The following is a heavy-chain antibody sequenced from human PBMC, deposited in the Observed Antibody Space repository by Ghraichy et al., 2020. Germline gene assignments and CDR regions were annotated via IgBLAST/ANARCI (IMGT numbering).Heavy chain of an antibody. CDR3: ARGKRLRFLEWLFDY. CDR2: IYYSGST. V-gene: IGHV4-59*01. D-gene: IGHD3-3*01. CDR1: GGSISSYY. Sequence: SETLSLTCTVSGGSISSYYWSWIRQPPGKGLEWIGYIYYSGSTNYNPSLKSRVTISVDTSKNQFSLKLSSVTAADTAVYYCARGKRLRFLEWLFDYWGQGTLVTVSS. J-gene: IGHJ4*02.